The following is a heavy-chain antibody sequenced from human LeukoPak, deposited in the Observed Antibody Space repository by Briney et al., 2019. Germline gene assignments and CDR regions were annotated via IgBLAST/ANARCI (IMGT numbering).Heavy chain of an antibody. J-gene: IGHJ4*02. CDR3: AKSMRIAAAGTGVDY. CDR1: GFTFSSYA. D-gene: IGHD6-13*01. V-gene: IGHV3-23*01. CDR2: ISGSGGST. Sequence: GGSLRLSCAASGFTFSSYAMSWVRQASGKGLEWVSAISGSGGSTYYADSVKGRFTISRDNSKNTLYLQMNSLRAEDTAVYYCAKSMRIAAAGTGVDYWGQGTLVTVSS.